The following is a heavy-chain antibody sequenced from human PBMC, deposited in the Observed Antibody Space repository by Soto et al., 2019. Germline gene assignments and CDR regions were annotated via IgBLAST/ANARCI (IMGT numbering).Heavy chain of an antibody. CDR2: INPSGGST. V-gene: IGHV1-46*01. CDR3: AREDTAMVGGMDV. Sequence: GASVKVSCKASGYTFTSYYMHWVRQAPGQGLEWMGIINPSGGSTSYAQKFQGRVTMTRDTSTSTVYMELSSLRSEDMAVYYCAREDTAMVGGMDVWGQGTTVTVSS. D-gene: IGHD5-18*01. J-gene: IGHJ6*02. CDR1: GYTFTSYY.